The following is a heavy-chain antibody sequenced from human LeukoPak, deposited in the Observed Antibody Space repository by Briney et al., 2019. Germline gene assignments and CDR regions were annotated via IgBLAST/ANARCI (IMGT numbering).Heavy chain of an antibody. Sequence: PGGSLRLSCAASGFTFSSYGMHWARQAPGKGLEWVSGISWNRGSIGYAGSVKGRFTISRDNAKNSLYLQMNSRRAEDTALYYCAKDRGYSYGRGFDYWGQGTLVTVSS. J-gene: IGHJ4*02. V-gene: IGHV3-9*01. CDR2: ISWNRGSI. CDR3: AKDRGYSYGRGFDY. CDR1: GFTFSSYG. D-gene: IGHD5-18*01.